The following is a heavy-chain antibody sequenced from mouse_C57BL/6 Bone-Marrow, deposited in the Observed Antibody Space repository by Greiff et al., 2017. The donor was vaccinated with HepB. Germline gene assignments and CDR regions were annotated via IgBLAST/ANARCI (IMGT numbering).Heavy chain of an antibody. CDR3: AREGLGYYFDY. CDR1: GYTFTDYY. CDR2: IYPGSGNT. J-gene: IGHJ2*01. V-gene: IGHV1-76*01. Sequence: QVQLQQSGAELVRPGASVKLSCKASGYTFTDYYINWVKQRPGQGLEWIARIYPGSGNTYYNEKFKGKATLTAEKSSSTAYMQLSSLTSEDSAVYFCAREGLGYYFDYWGQGTTLTVSS. D-gene: IGHD4-1*01.